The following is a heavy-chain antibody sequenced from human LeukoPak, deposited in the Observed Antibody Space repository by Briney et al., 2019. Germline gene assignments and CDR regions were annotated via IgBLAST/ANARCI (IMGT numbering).Heavy chain of an antibody. D-gene: IGHD3-10*01. J-gene: IGHJ5*02. V-gene: IGHV3-48*03. CDR1: GFTFSSYE. CDR2: ISSSGSTI. Sequence: GGSLRLSCAASGFTFSSYEMNWVRQAPGKGLKWVSYISSSGSTIYYADSVKGRFTISRDNAKNSLYLQMNSLRAEDTAVYYCARVWLRSIGVHPWGQGTLVTVSS. CDR3: ARVWLRSIGVHP.